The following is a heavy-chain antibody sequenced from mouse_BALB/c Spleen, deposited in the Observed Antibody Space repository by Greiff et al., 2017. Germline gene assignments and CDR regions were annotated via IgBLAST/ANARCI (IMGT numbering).Heavy chain of an antibody. J-gene: IGHJ1*01. CDR2: ILPGSGST. CDR3: ARGVLRLRGYLDV. V-gene: IGHV1-9*01. D-gene: IGHD1-2*01. CDR1: GYTFSSYW. Sequence: VQLQQSGAELMKPGASVKISCKATGYTFSSYWIEWVKQRPGHGLEWIGEILPGSGSTNYNEKFKGKATFTADTSSNTAYMQLSSLTSEDSAVYCCARGVLRLRGYLDVWGAGTTVTGSS.